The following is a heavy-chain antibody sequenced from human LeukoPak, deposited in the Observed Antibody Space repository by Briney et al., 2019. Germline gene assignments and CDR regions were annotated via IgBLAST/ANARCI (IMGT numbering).Heavy chain of an antibody. CDR3: ARVVKVTAPWHY. J-gene: IGHJ4*02. CDR1: GYTFTGYY. Sequence: ASVKVSCKASGYTFTGYYMHWVRQAPGQGLEWMGWINPNSGASNYAQKFQGRVTMTRDTSISTAYMELSRLRSDDTAVYYCARVVKVTAPWHYWGQGTLVTVSS. CDR2: INPNSGAS. D-gene: IGHD2-21*02. V-gene: IGHV1-2*02.